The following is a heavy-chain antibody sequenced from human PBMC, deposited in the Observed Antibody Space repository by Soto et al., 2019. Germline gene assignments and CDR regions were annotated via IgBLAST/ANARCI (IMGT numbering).Heavy chain of an antibody. CDR2: ISYDGSNK. D-gene: IGHD1-1*01. CDR3: ARWPQLEPRFDY. V-gene: IGHV3-30*03. CDR1: GFTFSSYG. J-gene: IGHJ4*02. Sequence: GGSLRLSCAASGFTFSSYGMHWVRQAPGKGLEWVAVISYDGSNKYYADSVKGRFTISRDNAKNSLSLQMNSLRAEDTAVYYCARWPQLEPRFDYWGQGTLVTVSS.